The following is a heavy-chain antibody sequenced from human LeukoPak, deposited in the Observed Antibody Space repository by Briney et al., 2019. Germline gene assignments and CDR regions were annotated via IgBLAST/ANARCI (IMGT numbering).Heavy chain of an antibody. CDR1: GYSISSGYY. V-gene: IGHV4-38-2*02. Sequence: SETLSLTCTVSGYSISSGYYWGWIRQPPGKGLEWIGSIYYSGSTYYNPSLKSRVTISVDTSKNQFSLKLSSVTAADTAVYYCARQWSGELLLDYWGQGTLVTVSS. J-gene: IGHJ4*02. D-gene: IGHD3-10*01. CDR2: IYYSGST. CDR3: ARQWSGELLLDY.